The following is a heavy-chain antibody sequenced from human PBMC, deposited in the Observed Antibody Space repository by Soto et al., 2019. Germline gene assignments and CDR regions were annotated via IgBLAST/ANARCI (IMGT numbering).Heavy chain of an antibody. D-gene: IGHD1-20*01. V-gene: IGHV3-23*01. CDR3: AKGYNWNSRRLDAFDI. CDR2: ISGSGGST. CDR1: GFTFSSYA. J-gene: IGHJ3*02. Sequence: GGSLRLSCAASGFTFSSYAMSWVRQAPGKGLEWVSAISGSGGSTYYADSVKGRFTISRDNSKNTLYLQMNSLRAEDTAVYYCAKGYNWNSRRLDAFDIWGQGTMVTVSS.